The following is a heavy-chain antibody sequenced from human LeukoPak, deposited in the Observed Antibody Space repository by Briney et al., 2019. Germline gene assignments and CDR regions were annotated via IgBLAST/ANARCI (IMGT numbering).Heavy chain of an antibody. CDR3: AREALRGMTYYYGSGSYDAFDI. Sequence: ASVKVSCKASGYTFTSYDINWVRQATGQGLEWMGWMNPNSGNTGYAQKFQGRVTITRNTSISTAYMELSSLRSEDTAVYYCAREALRGMTYYYGSGSYDAFDIWGQGTMVTVSS. V-gene: IGHV1-8*03. CDR2: MNPNSGNT. D-gene: IGHD3-10*01. J-gene: IGHJ3*02. CDR1: GYTFTSYD.